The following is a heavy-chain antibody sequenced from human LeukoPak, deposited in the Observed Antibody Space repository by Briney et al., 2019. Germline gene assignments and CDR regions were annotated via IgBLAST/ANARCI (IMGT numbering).Heavy chain of an antibody. CDR1: VYTFTGYY. D-gene: IGHD3-10*01. Sequence: ASVTVSCTASVYTFTGYYMHWVRQAPGQGLAWVGWINPNSGGTKYEQKFQGRVTMTRDTSINTAYMELSRLRSDDTAVYFCARGSIRGFDYWGQGTLVTVSS. CDR3: ARGSIRGFDY. J-gene: IGHJ4*02. V-gene: IGHV1-2*02. CDR2: INPNSGGT.